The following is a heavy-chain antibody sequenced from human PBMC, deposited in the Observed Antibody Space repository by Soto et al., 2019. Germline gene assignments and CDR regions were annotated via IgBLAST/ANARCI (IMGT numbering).Heavy chain of an antibody. CDR3: ARERSVGYCITTTCPKPFYYYAMDL. V-gene: IGHV1-69*13. CDR2: IIPIFGTP. Sequence: SVKVSCKASGGTFTNYAFSWVRQAPGQGLEWMGGIIPIFGTPDYAQKFQGRVTITADESTRTASMELSSLRSDDTAVYYCARERSVGYCITTTCPKPFYYYAMDLWGQGTTVTVPS. CDR1: GGTFTNYA. D-gene: IGHD2-2*01. J-gene: IGHJ6*02.